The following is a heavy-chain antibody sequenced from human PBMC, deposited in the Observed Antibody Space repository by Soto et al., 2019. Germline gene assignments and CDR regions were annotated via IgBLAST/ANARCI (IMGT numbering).Heavy chain of an antibody. CDR1: GFTFSSYT. CDR2: SSDRRTGNT. CDR3: TTWLTAHFDY. J-gene: IGHJ4*02. Sequence: LRLSCAASGFTFSSYTLNWVRRAPGKGLEWVATSSDRRTGNTHYSDSVRGRFTLSRDYSRNTLFLQMDSLRADDTALYYCTTWLTAHFDYWGRGTHVTVSS. V-gene: IGHV3-23*01. D-gene: IGHD2-21*02.